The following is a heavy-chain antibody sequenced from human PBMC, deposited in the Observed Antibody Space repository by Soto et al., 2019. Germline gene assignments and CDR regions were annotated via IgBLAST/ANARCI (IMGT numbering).Heavy chain of an antibody. CDR3: ARGRPTDGSNSGHSDFDI. J-gene: IGHJ3*02. D-gene: IGHD3-10*01. V-gene: IGHV4-59*01. CDR1: GGSISSDY. CDR2: IYSRVNT. Sequence: XAILSLTFTVSGGSISSDYGSWIRQSPGKGLEWIGYIYSRVNTNYNPSLKSRVTILVDTSKTQFSLNLSSVTAADTAVYYCARGRPTDGSNSGHSDFDIWGQGTMVTVSS.